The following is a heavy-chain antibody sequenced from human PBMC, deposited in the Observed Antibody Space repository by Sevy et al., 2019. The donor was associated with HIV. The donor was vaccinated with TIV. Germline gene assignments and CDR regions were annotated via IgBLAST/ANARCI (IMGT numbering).Heavy chain of an antibody. CDR2: ISSVGGNT. D-gene: IGHD3-22*01. J-gene: IGHJ4*02. Sequence: GGSLRLSCAASGLTFTTSAMNWVRQAPGKGLEWVSAISSVGGNTFYADSVKGRFSISRDNSKNILYLQMSSLTAEDTAVYFCAKGMENYDGSGYYSYFNYWGQGTLVTVSS. CDR1: GLTFTTSA. CDR3: AKGMENYDGSGYYSYFNY. V-gene: IGHV3-23*01.